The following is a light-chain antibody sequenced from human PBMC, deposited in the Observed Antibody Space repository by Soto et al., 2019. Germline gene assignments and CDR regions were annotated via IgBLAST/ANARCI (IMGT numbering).Light chain of an antibody. CDR2: EVS. CDR1: SSDVGAYGY. J-gene: IGLJ2*01. V-gene: IGLV2-14*01. CDR3: SSDTTSSTVV. Sequence: QSALTQPASVSGSPGQSITISCTGTSSDVGAYGYVSWYQQHPGKAPKLMIYEVSYRPSGVSNRFSGSKSGNAASLTISGLQAEDEADYYCSSDTTSSTVVFGGGTKLTVL.